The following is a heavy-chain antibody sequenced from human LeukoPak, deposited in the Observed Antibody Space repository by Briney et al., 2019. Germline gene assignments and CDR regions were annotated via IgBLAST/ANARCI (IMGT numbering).Heavy chain of an antibody. D-gene: IGHD6-6*01. V-gene: IGHV1-3*01. Sequence: GASVTVSCKSSGYTFISYAMHWVRQAPGQRLEWMGWMNAGNGNTKYSQKFQGRVTMTRDTSISTAYMELSRLRSDDTAVYYCARDPKGSSDAFDIWGQGTMVTVSS. CDR3: ARDPKGSSDAFDI. CDR2: MNAGNGNT. CDR1: GYTFISYA. J-gene: IGHJ3*02.